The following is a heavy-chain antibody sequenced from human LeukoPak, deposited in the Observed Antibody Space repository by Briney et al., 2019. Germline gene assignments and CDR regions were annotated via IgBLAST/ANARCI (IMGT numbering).Heavy chain of an antibody. CDR1: GGSISSYY. D-gene: IGHD6-13*01. V-gene: IGHV4-4*09. Sequence: SETLSLTCTVSGGSISSYYLSWIRQPPGKGLEWIWYIDTSGNTNHNPSLKSQVTISSDTSKNQFSQKLSSVTAADTAVYYCARAYSNSWLSAFDIWGQGTMVTVSS. CDR3: ARAYSNSWLSAFDI. J-gene: IGHJ3*02. CDR2: IDTSGNT.